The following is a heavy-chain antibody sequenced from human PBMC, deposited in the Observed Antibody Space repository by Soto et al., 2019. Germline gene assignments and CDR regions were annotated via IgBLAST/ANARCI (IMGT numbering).Heavy chain of an antibody. D-gene: IGHD4-17*01. CDR2: INHSGST. V-gene: IGHV4-39*07. J-gene: IGHJ4*02. Sequence: SETLSLTCTVSGGSISSSSYYWGWIRQPPGKGLEWIGEINHSGSTNYNPSLKSRVTISVDRSKNQFSLKLSSVTAADTAVYYCARRYGDCFDYWGQGTLVTVS. CDR3: ARRYGDCFDY. CDR1: GGSISSSSYY.